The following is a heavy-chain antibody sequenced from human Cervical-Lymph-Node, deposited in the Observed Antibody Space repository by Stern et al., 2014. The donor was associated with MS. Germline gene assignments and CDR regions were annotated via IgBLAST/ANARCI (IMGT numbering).Heavy chain of an antibody. CDR1: GYTFTNSA. J-gene: IGHJ5*02. Sequence: VQLEESGSELKKPGASVKVSCKASGYTFTNSAVNWVRQAPGQGLEWMGWISTNTGDPDYAQGFTGRFVFSMDTSVSTAYLQISSLKAEDTAVYYCARPNDSSGLFDQWGQGTLVTVSS. CDR2: ISTNTGDP. CDR3: ARPNDSSGLFDQ. V-gene: IGHV7-4-1*02. D-gene: IGHD3-22*01.